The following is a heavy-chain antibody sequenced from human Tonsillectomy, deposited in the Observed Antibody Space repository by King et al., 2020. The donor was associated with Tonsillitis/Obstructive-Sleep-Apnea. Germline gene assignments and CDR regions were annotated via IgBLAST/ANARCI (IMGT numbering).Heavy chain of an antibody. J-gene: IGHJ6*02. Sequence: VQLVESGGGVVQPGRSLRLSCAASGFTFSSYGMHWVRQAPGKGLEWVAVIYYDGNNKYYADSVKGRFTISRDNSKNTMYLQMNSLRAEDTAVYYCARDRGGEDYYNMDVWGQGTTVTVSS. CDR3: ARDRGGEDYYNMDV. V-gene: IGHV3-33*01. CDR2: IYYDGNNK. D-gene: IGHD3-10*01. CDR1: GFTFSSYG.